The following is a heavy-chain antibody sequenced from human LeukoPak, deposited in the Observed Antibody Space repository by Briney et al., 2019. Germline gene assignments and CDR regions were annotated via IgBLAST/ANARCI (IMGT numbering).Heavy chain of an antibody. CDR3: ARVQLLPSGYYYGMDV. Sequence: SQTLSLTCAISGDSVFSNSAAWNWIRLSPSRGLEWLGWTYYRSKWYNDYAVSVKSRITINPDTSKNQFSLQLNSVTPEDTAVYYCARVQLLPSGYYYGMDVWGQGTTVTVSS. CDR1: GDSVFSNSAA. D-gene: IGHD2-2*01. V-gene: IGHV6-1*01. J-gene: IGHJ6*02. CDR2: TYYRSKWYN.